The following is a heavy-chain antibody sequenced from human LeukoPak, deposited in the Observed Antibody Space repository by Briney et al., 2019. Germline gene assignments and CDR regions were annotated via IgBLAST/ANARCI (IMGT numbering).Heavy chain of an antibody. CDR3: ARHVRYSSSWTYTRWFDP. CDR1: GGSFSGYY. V-gene: IGHV4-34*01. D-gene: IGHD6-13*01. CDR2: INHSGST. Sequence: SETLSLTCAVYGGSFSGYYWSWIRQPPGKGLEWIGEINHSGSTNYNPSLKSRVTISVDTSKNQFSLKLSSVTAADTAVYYCARHVRYSSSWTYTRWFDPWGQGTLVTVSS. J-gene: IGHJ5*02.